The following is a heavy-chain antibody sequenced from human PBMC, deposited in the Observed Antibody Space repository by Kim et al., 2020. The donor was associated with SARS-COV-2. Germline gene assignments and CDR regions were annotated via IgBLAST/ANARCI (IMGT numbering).Heavy chain of an antibody. CDR3: ASRSSGHNYFDY. D-gene: IGHD6-25*01. J-gene: IGHJ4*02. V-gene: IGHV4-4*07. Sequence: TYNPSLKSRVTMSIDTSKNQFSLTLTSVTAAETAVYYCASRSSGHNYFDYWGQGTLVTVSS.